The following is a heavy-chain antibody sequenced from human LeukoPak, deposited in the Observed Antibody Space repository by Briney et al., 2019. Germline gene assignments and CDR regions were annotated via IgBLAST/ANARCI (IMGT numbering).Heavy chain of an antibody. CDR3: AKDQDSSADY. J-gene: IGHJ4*02. CDR2: ISYDGSNK. V-gene: IGHV3-30*18. CDR1: GFTFSSYG. D-gene: IGHD3-22*01. Sequence: GGSLRLSCAASGFTFSSYGMHWVRQAPGKGLEWVAVISYDGSNKYYADSVKGRFTISRDNSKNTLYLQMNSLRAEDTAVYYCAKDQDSSADYWGQGTLVTV.